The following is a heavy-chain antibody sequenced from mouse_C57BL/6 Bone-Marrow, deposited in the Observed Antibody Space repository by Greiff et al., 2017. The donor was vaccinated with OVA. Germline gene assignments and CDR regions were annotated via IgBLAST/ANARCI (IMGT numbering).Heavy chain of an antibody. CDR2: INPNNGGT. D-gene: IGHD2-2*01. J-gene: IGHJ4*01. Sequence: EVQLQQSGPELVKPGASVKISCKASGYTFTDYYMNWVKQSHGKSLEWIGDINPNNGGTSYNQKFKGKATLTVDKSSSTAYMELRSLTSEDSAVYYCARLWLRGDYYAMDYWGQGTSVTVSS. CDR3: ARLWLRGDYYAMDY. V-gene: IGHV1-26*01. CDR1: GYTFTDYY.